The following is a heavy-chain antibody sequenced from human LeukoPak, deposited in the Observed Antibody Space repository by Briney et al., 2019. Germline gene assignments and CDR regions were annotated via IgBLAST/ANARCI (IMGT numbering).Heavy chain of an antibody. CDR3: TSNYGGNSDY. J-gene: IGHJ4*02. CDR1: GGTFSSYA. V-gene: IGHV1-69*05. D-gene: IGHD4-23*01. Sequence: SVKVSCKASGGTFSSYAISWVRQAPGQGLEWMGGIIPIFGTANYAQKFQGRVTITTDESTSTAYMELSSLRSEDTAVYYCTSNYGGNSDYWGQGTLVTVSS. CDR2: IIPIFGTA.